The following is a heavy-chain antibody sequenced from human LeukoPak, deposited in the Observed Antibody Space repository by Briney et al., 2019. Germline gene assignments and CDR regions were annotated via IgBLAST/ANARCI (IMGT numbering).Heavy chain of an antibody. CDR3: AKDSHSWSRDY. Sequence: GGSLRLSCAASGFTFSDYYMSWIRQAPGKGLEGVSSISSSGSTIYYADSVKGRFTISRDNAKNSLYLQMNSLRAEDTAVYYCAKDSHSWSRDYWGQGTLVTVSS. D-gene: IGHD6-13*01. J-gene: IGHJ4*02. V-gene: IGHV3-11*04. CDR2: ISSSGSTI. CDR1: GFTFSDYY.